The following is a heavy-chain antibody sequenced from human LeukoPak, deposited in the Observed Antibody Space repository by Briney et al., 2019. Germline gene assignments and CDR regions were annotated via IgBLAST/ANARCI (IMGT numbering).Heavy chain of an antibody. Sequence: GGSLRLSCAASGFTFSHYAMTWVRQGPGERREGGSSITDNGINTYYIDCVKGRFTISRDNSKDTLYLQMASLRADDSALYYCARAPYPSCNDASCYPLDYWGQGTLVTVSS. CDR3: ARAPYPSCNDASCYPLDY. J-gene: IGHJ4*02. D-gene: IGHD2-15*01. CDR2: ITDNGINT. V-gene: IGHV3-23*01. CDR1: GFTFSHYA.